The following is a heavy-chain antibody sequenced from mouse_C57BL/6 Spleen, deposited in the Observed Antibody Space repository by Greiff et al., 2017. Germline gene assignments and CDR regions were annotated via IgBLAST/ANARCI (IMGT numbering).Heavy chain of an antibody. J-gene: IGHJ2*01. CDR2: ISYDGSN. CDR3: ARDNYGFDY. CDR1: GYSITSGYY. D-gene: IGHD1-1*01. V-gene: IGHV3-6*01. Sequence: ESGPGLVKPSQSLSLTCSVTGYSITSGYYWNWIRQFPGNKLEWMGYISYDGSNNYNPSLKNQSSITRDTSKNQFFLKLNSVTTEDTATYYCARDNYGFDYWGQGTTLTVSS.